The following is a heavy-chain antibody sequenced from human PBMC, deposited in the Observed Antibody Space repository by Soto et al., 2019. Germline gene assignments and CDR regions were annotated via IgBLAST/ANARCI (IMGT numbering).Heavy chain of an antibody. V-gene: IGHV4-30-4*02. Sequence: SETLSLTCTVSDGCTSRGNYFWSWILQPPGKGLEWIGFISYGGSTYYSTSLKSRVTISVDTSKSQFSLQLSSVPAADTAVYYCANFNWYFDLWGRGTLVTVSA. D-gene: IGHD1-7*01. CDR1: DGCTSRGNYF. CDR3: ANFNWYFDL. J-gene: IGHJ2*01. CDR2: ISYGGST.